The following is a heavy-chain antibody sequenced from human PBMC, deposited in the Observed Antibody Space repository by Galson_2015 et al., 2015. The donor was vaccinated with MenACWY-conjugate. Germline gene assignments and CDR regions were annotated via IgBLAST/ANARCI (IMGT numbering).Heavy chain of an antibody. CDR2: INPNSGGT. J-gene: IGHJ4*02. V-gene: IGHV1-2*04. D-gene: IGHD5-24*01. Sequence: SVKVSCKASGYTFTGYYMHWVRQAPGQGLEWMGWINPNSGGTNYAQKFQGWVTMARDTSISTAYMELSRLRSDDTAVYYCARGRDGYNPPDYWGQGTLVTVSS. CDR3: ARGRDGYNPPDY. CDR1: GYTFTGYY.